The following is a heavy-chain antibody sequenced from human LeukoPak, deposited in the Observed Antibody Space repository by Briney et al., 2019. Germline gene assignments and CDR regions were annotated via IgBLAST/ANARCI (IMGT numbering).Heavy chain of an antibody. CDR3: ARDLVNQNYYDSSKGDAFDI. CDR2: INPSGGST. V-gene: IGHV1-46*01. J-gene: IGHJ3*02. Sequence: SVKVSCKASGYTFTSYYMHWVRQAPGQGLEWMGIINPSGGSTSYAQKFQGRVTMTRDMSTSTVYMELSSLRSEDTAVYYCARDLVNQNYYDSSKGDAFDIWGQGTMVTVSS. D-gene: IGHD3-22*01. CDR1: GYTFTSYY.